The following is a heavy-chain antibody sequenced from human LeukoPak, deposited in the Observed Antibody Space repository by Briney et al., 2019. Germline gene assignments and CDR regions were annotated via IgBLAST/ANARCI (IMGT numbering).Heavy chain of an antibody. J-gene: IGHJ3*02. CDR3: ARRAAAGHLDGFDI. CDR2: ISGSDNTR. CDR1: GFTFSSYP. D-gene: IGHD6-13*01. V-gene: IGHV3-48*03. Sequence: PGGSLRLSCAASGFTFSSYPMNWARQAPGRGLEWVSYISGSDNTRSYADSVKGRFTISRDNAKSSLSLQMNSLRAEDTAVYYCARRAAAGHLDGFDIWGQGTLITVSS.